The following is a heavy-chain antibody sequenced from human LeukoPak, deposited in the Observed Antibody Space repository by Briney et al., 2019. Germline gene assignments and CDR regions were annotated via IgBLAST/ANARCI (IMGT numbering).Heavy chain of an antibody. CDR1: GFTFSSSGFTFSDYE. V-gene: IGHV3-48*03. CDR3: TSLTVASNFGH. D-gene: IGHD6-19*01. J-gene: IGHJ4*02. Sequence: PGGSLRLSCAASGFTFSSSGFTFSDYEMYWVGQAPGKGLEWVSYISSSGGTMYYADSVKGRFTISRDNAKNSLYLHMNSLRAEDTAVYYCTSLTVASNFGHWGRGILVTVSS. CDR2: ISSSGGTM.